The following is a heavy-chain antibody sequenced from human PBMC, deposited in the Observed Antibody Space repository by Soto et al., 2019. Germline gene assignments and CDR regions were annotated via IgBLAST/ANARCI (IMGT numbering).Heavy chain of an antibody. D-gene: IGHD6-19*01. J-gene: IGHJ4*02. Sequence: QVQLVESGGGLVKPGGSLRLSCAASGFTFSDYYMSWIRQAPGKGLEWVSYISSSSSYTNYADSVKGRFTISRDNAKNSLYLQMNSLRAEDTAEYYCASWKGRSSGRGYWGQGTLVTVSS. CDR1: GFTFSDYY. CDR3: ASWKGRSSGRGY. V-gene: IGHV3-11*06. CDR2: ISSSSSYT.